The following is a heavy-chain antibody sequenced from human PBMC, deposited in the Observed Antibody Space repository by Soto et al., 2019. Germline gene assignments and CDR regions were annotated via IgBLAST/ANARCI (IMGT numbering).Heavy chain of an antibody. J-gene: IGHJ4*02. CDR3: AGQGMTTVTTLTIDY. CDR2: IYYSGST. CDR1: GGSISSGDYY. D-gene: IGHD4-17*01. V-gene: IGHV4-30-4*01. Sequence: SETLSLTCTVSGGSISSGDYYWSWIRQPPGKGLEWIGYIYYSGSTYYNPSLKSRVTISVDTSKNQFSLKLSSVTAADTAVYYCAGQGMTTVTTLTIDYWGQGTLVTVSS.